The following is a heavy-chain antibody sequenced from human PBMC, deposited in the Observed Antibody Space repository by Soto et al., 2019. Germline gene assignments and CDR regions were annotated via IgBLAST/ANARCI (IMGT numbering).Heavy chain of an antibody. CDR1: GFNFFNYG. CDR2: IRAFSGRK. Sequence: QVQLVQSGAEVKKPGASVKVSCKTSGFNFFNYGYTWVRQAPGQGLEWVGCIRAFSGRKDYAPKFQGRVTLTADTSTSTAYMELGCLTSDDTAVYYCARTSSTANFEGWGQGTLVTVSS. CDR3: ARTSSTANFEG. D-gene: IGHD1-26*01. J-gene: IGHJ4*02. V-gene: IGHV1-18*01.